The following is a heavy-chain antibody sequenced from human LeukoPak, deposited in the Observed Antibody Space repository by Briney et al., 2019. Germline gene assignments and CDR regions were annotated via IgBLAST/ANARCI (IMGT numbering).Heavy chain of an antibody. J-gene: IGHJ1*01. V-gene: IGHV3-23*01. D-gene: IGHD3-22*01. CDR2: ISGSGGST. CDR1: GFTFSSYA. Sequence: GGSLRLSCAASGFTFSSYAMSWVRQAPGKGLEWVSVISGSGGSTHYADSVKGRFTISRDNSKNTLYLQMNSLRAEDTAVYYCAKGEGSGYRKYFQHWGQGTLVTVSS. CDR3: AKGEGSGYRKYFQH.